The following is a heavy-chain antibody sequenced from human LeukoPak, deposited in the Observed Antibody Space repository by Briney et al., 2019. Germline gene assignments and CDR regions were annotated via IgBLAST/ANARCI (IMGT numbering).Heavy chain of an antibody. CDR3: ATSKTIAAAGNFDN. V-gene: IGHV3-23*01. D-gene: IGHD6-13*01. Sequence: GGSLRLACAASGFTFSNYAMNWVRQAPGKGLEGGSIISGTGGSTYYADSVKGRFTISRDSSKNTLYLQVNSLRAEDTAVYYCATSKTIAAAGNFDNWGQGTLVTVSS. CDR1: GFTFSNYA. J-gene: IGHJ4*02. CDR2: ISGTGGST.